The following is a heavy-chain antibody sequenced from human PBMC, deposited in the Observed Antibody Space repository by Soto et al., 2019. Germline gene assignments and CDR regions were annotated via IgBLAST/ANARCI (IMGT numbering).Heavy chain of an antibody. J-gene: IGHJ5*02. Sequence: PSETLSLTCTVSGGSVSNDNFYWSWIRQPPGKGLEWIGYVHSSGLTNYNPSLKRRVTISVDTSRNQFSLRLSSVTAADTAVYYCARGLTMGQLPSHFDHWGQGTLVTVSS. V-gene: IGHV4-61*01. CDR3: ARGLTMGQLPSHFDH. CDR1: GGSVSNDNFY. D-gene: IGHD3-16*01. CDR2: VHSSGLT.